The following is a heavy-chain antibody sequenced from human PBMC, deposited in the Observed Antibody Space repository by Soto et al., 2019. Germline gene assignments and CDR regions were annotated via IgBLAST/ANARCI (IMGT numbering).Heavy chain of an antibody. D-gene: IGHD2-2*01. CDR1: GFNVSSNG. CDR2: ISYDGSHK. J-gene: IGHJ4*02. CDR3: VSAPTAPALFRFDY. Sequence: GGSLRLSCAASGFNVSSNGMFWVRQAPGEGLEWVAIISYDGSHKYYGDSVKGRFTISRDSSRNTLFLQMNSLRPEDTAVYYCVSAPTAPALFRFDYWGQGTLVTVSS. V-gene: IGHV3-30*03.